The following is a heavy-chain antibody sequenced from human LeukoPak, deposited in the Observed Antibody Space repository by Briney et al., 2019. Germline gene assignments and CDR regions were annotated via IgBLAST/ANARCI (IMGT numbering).Heavy chain of an antibody. CDR3: AKATGYLL. Sequence: GGSLRLSCAASGFTFTNYEINWVRQAPGKGLEWISYISISGGIVYYTDSVKGRFTISRDNSENTLFLRMNSLRAEDTAVYYCAKATGYLLWGQGTLVIVSS. D-gene: IGHD1-14*01. CDR2: ISISGGIV. V-gene: IGHV3-48*03. CDR1: GFTFTNYE. J-gene: IGHJ4*02.